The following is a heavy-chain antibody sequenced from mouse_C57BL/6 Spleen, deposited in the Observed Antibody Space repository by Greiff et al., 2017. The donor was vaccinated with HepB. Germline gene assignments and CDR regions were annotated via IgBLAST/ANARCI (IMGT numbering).Heavy chain of an antibody. Sequence: DVKLQESGPGLVKPSQSLSLTCSVTGYSITSGYYWNWIRQFPGNKLEWMGYISYDGSNNYNPSLKNRISITRDTSKNQFFLKLNSVTTEDTATYYCAREEAKNYFDYWGQGTTLTVSS. CDR2: ISYDGSN. V-gene: IGHV3-6*01. CDR3: AREEAKNYFDY. D-gene: IGHD1-1*01. CDR1: GYSITSGYY. J-gene: IGHJ2*01.